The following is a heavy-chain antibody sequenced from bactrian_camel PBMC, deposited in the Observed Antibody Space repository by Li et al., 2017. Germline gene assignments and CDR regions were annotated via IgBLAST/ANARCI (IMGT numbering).Heavy chain of an antibody. V-gene: IGHV3S53*01. D-gene: IGHD6*01. CDR2: MTSSNRV. Sequence: HVQLVESGGGSPVEAGGSLRLSCVATGPTYCMGWFRDVPGKEREGVAVMTSSNRVRYATPVQGRFTISRDVAKMTLYLEMNSLQPDDTAMYYCAADSAVVPGEELLPDLNYWGQGTQVTVS. CDR3: AADSAVVPGEELLPDLNY. J-gene: IGHJ4*01. CDR1: GPTYC.